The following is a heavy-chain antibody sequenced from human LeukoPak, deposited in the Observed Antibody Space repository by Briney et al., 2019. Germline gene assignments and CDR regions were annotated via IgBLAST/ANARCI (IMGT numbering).Heavy chain of an antibody. Sequence: PSETLSLTCTVSGGSINSYYWSWIRQPPGKGLEWIGYIYYSGSTNYNPSLKSRVTISVDTSKNQFSLKLSSVTAADTGVYYCATQFMMVVVITPALDAFDIWGQGTVVTVSS. D-gene: IGHD3-22*01. J-gene: IGHJ3*02. CDR1: GGSINSYY. CDR3: ATQFMMVVVITPALDAFDI. V-gene: IGHV4-59*01. CDR2: IYYSGST.